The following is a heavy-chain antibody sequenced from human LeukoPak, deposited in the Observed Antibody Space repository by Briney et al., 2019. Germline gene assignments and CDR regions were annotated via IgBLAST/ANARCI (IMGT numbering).Heavy chain of an antibody. J-gene: IGHJ4*02. CDR2: ISTSGTII. CDR3: AKGKYSSSWYYFDY. V-gene: IGHV3-48*03. CDR1: GFNFSSYE. Sequence: GGSLRLSCAASGFNFSSYEMNWVRQAPGKGLEWVSYISTSGTIIYYADSVKGRFTISRDNAKNSLYLQMNSLRAEDTAVYYCAKGKYSSSWYYFDYWGQGTLVTVSS. D-gene: IGHD6-13*01.